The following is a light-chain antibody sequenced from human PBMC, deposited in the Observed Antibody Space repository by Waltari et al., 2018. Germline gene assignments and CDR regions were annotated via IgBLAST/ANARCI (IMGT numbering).Light chain of an antibody. CDR1: NSDIGAGPD. J-gene: IGLJ2*01. V-gene: IGLV1-40*01. Sequence: QSVLTPPPSVSGAPGQRVTISCTGSNSDIGAGPDVHWYQEFPVTAPKLLIYGNNNRPSGVPDRFSVAKSGTSSSMAITVLRAEDEADYDCQSFDISLSGGVVFGGGTKVTVL. CDR3: QSFDISLSGGVV. CDR2: GNN.